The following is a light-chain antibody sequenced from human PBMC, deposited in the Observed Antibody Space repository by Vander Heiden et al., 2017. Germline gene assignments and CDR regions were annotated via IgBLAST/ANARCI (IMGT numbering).Light chain of an antibody. CDR1: ALPKQY. V-gene: IGLV3-25*03. CDR3: QSADSSGDYVV. CDR2: KDS. Sequence: SYELPQPPSVSVHPGQTARITCPGDALPKQYAYWYQQKPGQAPVLVIYKDSERPSGIPERFSGASSGTTVTLTISGGQAEYEADYYCQSADSSGDYVVFGGGTKLTV. J-gene: IGLJ2*01.